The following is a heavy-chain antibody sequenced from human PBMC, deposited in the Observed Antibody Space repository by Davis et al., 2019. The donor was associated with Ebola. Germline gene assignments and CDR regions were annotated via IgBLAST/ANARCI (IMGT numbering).Heavy chain of an antibody. CDR1: GFIFRNYV. CDR3: ASGGLYLIGTKEFDY. J-gene: IGHJ4*02. V-gene: IGHV3-66*01. Sequence: GGSLRLSCAASGFIFRNYVMSWVRQAPGKGLEWVSVIYSGTSTYYADSVKGRFTISRDNSKNTLYLQMNSLRAEDTAVYYCASGGLYLIGTKEFDYWGQGTLVTVSS. CDR2: IYSGTST. D-gene: IGHD3-16*01.